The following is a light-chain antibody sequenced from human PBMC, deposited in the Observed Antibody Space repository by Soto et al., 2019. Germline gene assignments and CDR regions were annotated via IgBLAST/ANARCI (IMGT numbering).Light chain of an antibody. CDR2: DTS. Sequence: EIVLTQSPATLSLSPGERATLSCRTSQSVGRNLAWYQQKAGQAPRLLMYDTSNRATGIPARLSGSGSGTDFTLTISTLEPEDFGVYYCQTRSNWPLTFGGRTKVEIK. J-gene: IGKJ4*01. V-gene: IGKV3-11*01. CDR3: QTRSNWPLT. CDR1: QSVGRN.